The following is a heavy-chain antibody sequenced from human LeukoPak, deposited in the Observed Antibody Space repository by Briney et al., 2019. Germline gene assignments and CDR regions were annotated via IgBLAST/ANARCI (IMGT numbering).Heavy chain of an antibody. J-gene: IGHJ4*02. CDR2: TYYRSKWYN. V-gene: IGHV6-1*01. Sequence: SQTLSLTCAISGDSVSSSSAAWNWIRQSPSRGLEWLGRTYYRSKWYNDYAVSVKSRITINPDTSKNQFSLQLNSVTPEDTAVYYCAREHSQAYYYDSSGSYYFDYWGQGTLVTVSS. CDR1: GDSVSSSSAA. CDR3: AREHSQAYYYDSSGSYYFDY. D-gene: IGHD3-22*01.